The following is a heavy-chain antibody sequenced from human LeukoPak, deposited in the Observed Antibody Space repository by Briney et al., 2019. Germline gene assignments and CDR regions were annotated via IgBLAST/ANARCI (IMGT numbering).Heavy chain of an antibody. D-gene: IGHD3-22*01. V-gene: IGHV3-20*04. J-gene: IGHJ4*02. CDR1: GFNFDDYV. CDR3: ARENYYDSSGFDY. Sequence: GGSLRLSCAASGFNFDDYVMNWVRQAPGKGLEWVSGINWNGGSRGYADSVKGRFTISRDNAKNSLYLQMNSLRAEDTAVYYCARENYYDSSGFDYWGQGTLVTVSS. CDR2: INWNGGSR.